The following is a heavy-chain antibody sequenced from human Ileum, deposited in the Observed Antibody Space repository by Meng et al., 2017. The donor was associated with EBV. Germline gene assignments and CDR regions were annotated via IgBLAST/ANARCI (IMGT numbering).Heavy chain of an antibody. CDR2: ISAYNGNT. CDR3: ARAGNGGSYYFTY. CDR1: GYTFSNYG. V-gene: IGHV1-18*01. J-gene: IGHJ4*02. Sequence: QIQLVQAVAEVKKPGDSVKVSCKASGYTFSNYGISWLRQAPGQGLEWMGWISAYNGNTNYAQNLQGRVTMTTDTSTGTAYMEVRSLRSDDTAVYYCARAGNGGSYYFTYWGQGTLVTVSS. D-gene: IGHD1-26*01.